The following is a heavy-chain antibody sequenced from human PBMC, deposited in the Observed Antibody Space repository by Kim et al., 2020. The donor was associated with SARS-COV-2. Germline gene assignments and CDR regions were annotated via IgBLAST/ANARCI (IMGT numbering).Heavy chain of an antibody. CDR1: GYTFTSYY. CDR2: INPSGGST. CDR3: AREGEGSRLLWFGELSNWFDP. J-gene: IGHJ5*02. D-gene: IGHD3-10*01. V-gene: IGHV1-46*01. Sequence: ASVKVSCKASGYTFTSYYMHWVRQAPGQGLEWMGIINPSGGSTSYAQKFQGRVTMTRDTSTSTVYMELSSLRSEDTAVYYCAREGEGSRLLWFGELSNWFDPWGQGTLVTVSS.